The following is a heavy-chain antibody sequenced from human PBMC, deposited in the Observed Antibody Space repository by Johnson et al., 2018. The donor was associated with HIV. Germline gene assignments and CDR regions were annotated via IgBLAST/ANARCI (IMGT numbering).Heavy chain of an antibody. CDR2: ISYDGSNK. Sequence: QVQLVESGGDLVKPGRSLRLSCAASGFTFSSYAMHWVRQAPGKGLEWVAVISYDGSNKYYADSVKGRFTISRDNSKNTLYLQMNSLRAEDTAVYYCAREDGDSSSWAGAFDIWGQGTMVTVSS. CDR1: GFTFSSYA. D-gene: IGHD6-13*01. CDR3: AREDGDSSSWAGAFDI. V-gene: IGHV3-30*14. J-gene: IGHJ3*02.